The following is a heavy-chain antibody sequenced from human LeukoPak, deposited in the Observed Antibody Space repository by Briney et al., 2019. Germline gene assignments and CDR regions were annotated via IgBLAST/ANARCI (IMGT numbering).Heavy chain of an antibody. Sequence: PGGSLRLSCAASGFTFSSYAMSWVRQAPGKGLEWVSAISSSGGSTYYADSVKGRFTISRDNSKNTLYLQMNSLRAEDTAVYYCAKGFEAAIFGVVTLDYWGQGTLVTVSS. V-gene: IGHV3-23*01. CDR1: GFTFSSYA. CDR2: ISSSGGST. CDR3: AKGFEAAIFGVVTLDY. J-gene: IGHJ4*02. D-gene: IGHD3-3*01.